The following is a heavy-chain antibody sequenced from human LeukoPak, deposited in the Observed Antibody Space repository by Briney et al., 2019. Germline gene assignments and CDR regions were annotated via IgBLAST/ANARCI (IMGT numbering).Heavy chain of an antibody. Sequence: PSETLSLTCTVSGGSISSYYWSWIRQPAGKGLEWIGRIYTSGSTNYNPSLKSRVTMSVDTSKNQFSLKLSSVTAADTAVYYCARDGYYDFWSGPSAFDIWGQGTMVTVSS. J-gene: IGHJ3*02. CDR1: GGSISSYY. V-gene: IGHV4-4*07. CDR3: ARDGYYDFWSGPSAFDI. D-gene: IGHD3-3*01. CDR2: IYTSGST.